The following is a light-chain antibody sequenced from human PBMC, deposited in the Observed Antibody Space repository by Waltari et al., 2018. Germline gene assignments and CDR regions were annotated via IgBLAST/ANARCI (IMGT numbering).Light chain of an antibody. Sequence: QSALTQPASVSGSPGQSITISCTGTGSDVGSYVYVSWYQQHPGKGPKLMIFDVSNRPSGVSNRFSVSKSGNTVSLTISGLQAEDEADYYCSSYTSSGTVIFGGGTKLTVL. CDR3: SSYTSSGTVI. J-gene: IGLJ2*01. CDR2: DVS. V-gene: IGLV2-14*03. CDR1: GSDVGSYVY.